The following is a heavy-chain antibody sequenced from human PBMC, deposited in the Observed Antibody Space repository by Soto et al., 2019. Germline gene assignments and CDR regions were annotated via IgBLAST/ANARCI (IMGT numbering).Heavy chain of an antibody. V-gene: IGHV1-69*13. CDR2: IIPIFGTA. D-gene: IGHD4-17*01. Sequence: SVKVSCKASGGTFSSYALSWVRQAPGQGLEWMGGIIPIFGTANYAQKFQGRVTITAGEYTSTAYMELSSLRSEDTAVYYCAREHDYGDYFDYRGQGTLVTVSS. CDR1: GGTFSSYA. CDR3: AREHDYGDYFDY. J-gene: IGHJ4*02.